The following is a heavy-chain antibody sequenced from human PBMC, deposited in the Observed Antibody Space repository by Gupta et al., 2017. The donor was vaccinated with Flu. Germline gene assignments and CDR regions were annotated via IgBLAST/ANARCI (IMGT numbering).Heavy chain of an antibody. CDR2: INSVDGNT. D-gene: IGHD2-8*01. CDR3: ARGAAYGLNDVCSWGYYFQH. CDR1: GYTCTRYA. Sequence: QVQLVQSGAEVKKPGASVPVSCKASGYTCTRYAVHWVRQAPGQRLEWMGLINSVDGNTKYSQKFHDRITITRDTPASTVHMELSSLRSEDTAVYYCARGAAYGLNDVCSWGYYFQHWGRGALGTVSS. J-gene: IGHJ4*02. V-gene: IGHV1-3*01.